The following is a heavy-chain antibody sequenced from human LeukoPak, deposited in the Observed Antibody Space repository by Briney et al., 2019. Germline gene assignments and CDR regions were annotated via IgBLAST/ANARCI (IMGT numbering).Heavy chain of an antibody. CDR3: ARGASNYYDSSGYYYRRGWFDP. D-gene: IGHD3-22*01. CDR1: GGSFSGYY. J-gene: IGHJ5*02. V-gene: IGHV4-34*01. CDR2: INHSGST. Sequence: SETLSLTCAVYGGSFSGYYWSWIRQPPGKGLEWIGEINHSGSTNYNPSLKSRVTISVDTSKNQFSLKLSSVTAADTAVYYCARGASNYYDSSGYYYRRGWFDPWGQGTLVTVSS.